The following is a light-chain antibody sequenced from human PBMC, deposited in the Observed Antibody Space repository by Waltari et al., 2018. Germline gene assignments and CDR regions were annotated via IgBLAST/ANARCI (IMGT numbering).Light chain of an antibody. V-gene: IGKV3-15*01. CDR3: QQYNNWLT. J-gene: IGKJ4*01. Sequence: EIVMTQSLATLSVSPGERATLSCRASQRVSSNLAWYQQKPGQAPRLLIYGASTSATGIPARFSGSGSGTEFTLTISSLQSEDFAVYYCQQYNNWLTFGGGTKVEIK. CDR1: QRVSSN. CDR2: GAS.